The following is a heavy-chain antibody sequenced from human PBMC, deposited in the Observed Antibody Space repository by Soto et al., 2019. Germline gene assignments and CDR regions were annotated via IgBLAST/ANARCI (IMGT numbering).Heavy chain of an antibody. V-gene: IGHV3-9*01. CDR2: ISWNSGSI. CDR1: GFTFDDYA. J-gene: IGHJ6*02. D-gene: IGHD4-17*01. CDR3: AKSMGYGGNSASVYYYYGMDV. Sequence: EVQLVESGGGLVQPGRSLRLSCAASGFTFDDYAMHGVRQAPGKGLEWVSGISWNSGSIGYADSVKGRFTISRDNAKNSLYLQMNSLRAEDTALYYCAKSMGYGGNSASVYYYYGMDVWGQGTTVTVSS.